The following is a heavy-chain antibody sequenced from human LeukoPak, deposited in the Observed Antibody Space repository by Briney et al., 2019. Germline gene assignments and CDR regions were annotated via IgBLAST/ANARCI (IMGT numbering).Heavy chain of an antibody. D-gene: IGHD3-9*01. CDR1: GFSFSIFE. V-gene: IGHV3-48*03. CDR2: ISSSSTI. CDR3: ARGLTIHYGMDV. J-gene: IGHJ6*02. Sequence: PGGSVRLSCAGSGFSFSIFEMIWVRPAKGKGLELVSNISSSSTIYYEDSVKGRFTITRDNAKSSLYLQMNSLRVEDTAVYYCARGLTIHYGMDVWGQGTTVTVSS.